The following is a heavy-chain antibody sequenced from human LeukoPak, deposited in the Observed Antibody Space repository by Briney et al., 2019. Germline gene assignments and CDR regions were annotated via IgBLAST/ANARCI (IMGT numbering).Heavy chain of an antibody. J-gene: IGHJ4*02. V-gene: IGHV1-18*01. CDR2: ISAYNGNT. CDR3: ARDLGLDTTMIFFDY. CDR1: GYTFTSFG. Sequence: GASVKVSCKASGYTFTSFGISWVRQAPGQGPEWMGWISAYNGNTNYVQKFQGRVTMTTDTSTNTAYMELRSLTSDDTAVYYCARDLGLDTTMIFFDYRGQGTLVTVSS. D-gene: IGHD5-18*01.